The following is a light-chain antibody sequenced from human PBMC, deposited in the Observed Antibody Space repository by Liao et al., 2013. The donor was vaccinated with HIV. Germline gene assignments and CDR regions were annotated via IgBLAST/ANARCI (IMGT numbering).Light chain of an antibody. CDR1: RLGDKY. CDR2: QDN. V-gene: IGLV3-1*01. CDR3: QTWDRTTYV. Sequence: SYELTQPPSVSVPPGQTATITCSGDRLGDKYASWYQHKPGQAPVLVIYQDNKRPSGIPERFSGSNSGNTATLTISGTQAIDEADYYCQTWDRTTYVFGTGTKVTVL. J-gene: IGLJ1*01.